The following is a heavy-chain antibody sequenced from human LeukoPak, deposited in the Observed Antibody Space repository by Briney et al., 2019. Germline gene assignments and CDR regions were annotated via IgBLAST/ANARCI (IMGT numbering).Heavy chain of an antibody. CDR3: ARIRPVTTGLKGYYFDY. CDR2: MNPKTGKT. CDR1: GYTFSSYE. D-gene: IGHD1-1*01. J-gene: IGHJ4*02. V-gene: IGHV1-8*01. Sequence: ASVKVSCKTSGYTFSSYEINWVRQATGRGLEWVGWMNPKTGKTAYARNLQGRVTITRDTSISTAYMGLSGLRSEDTAVYYCARIRPVTTGLKGYYFDYWGQGTLVTVSS.